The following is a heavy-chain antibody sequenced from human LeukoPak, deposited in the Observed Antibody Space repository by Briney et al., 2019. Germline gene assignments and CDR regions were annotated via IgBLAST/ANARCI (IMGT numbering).Heavy chain of an antibody. Sequence: SETLSLTCTVSGGSISSYYWSWIRQPPGKGLEWIGYIYYSGSTNYNPSLKSRVTISVDTSKNQFSLKLSSVTAADTAVYYCARHGGYSYGTGTFDYWGQGTLVTVSS. CDR1: GGSISSYY. V-gene: IGHV4-59*08. CDR3: ARHGGYSYGTGTFDY. D-gene: IGHD5-18*01. J-gene: IGHJ4*02. CDR2: IYYSGST.